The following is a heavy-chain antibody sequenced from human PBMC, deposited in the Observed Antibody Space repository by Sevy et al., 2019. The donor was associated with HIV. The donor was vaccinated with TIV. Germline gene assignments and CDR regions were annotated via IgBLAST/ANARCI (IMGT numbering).Heavy chain of an antibody. D-gene: IGHD6-13*01. CDR1: GGTFSSYA. V-gene: IGHV1-69*13. Sequence: ASVKVSCKASGGTFSSYAISWVRQAPGQGLEWMGGLIPILGTANYAQKFQGRVTITADESTSTAYMELSSLRSEDTAVYYCARDGSSSPQGYFQHWGQGTLVTVSS. J-gene: IGHJ1*01. CDR2: LIPILGTA. CDR3: ARDGSSSPQGYFQH.